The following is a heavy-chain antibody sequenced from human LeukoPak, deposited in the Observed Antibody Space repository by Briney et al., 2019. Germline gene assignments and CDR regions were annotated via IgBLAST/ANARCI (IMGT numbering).Heavy chain of an antibody. D-gene: IGHD6-19*01. CDR1: GFTFTSYG. CDR3: ARLGSGWSFDY. Sequence: GRSLRLSCAASGFTFTSYGIDWVRQAPGKGLEWVAVIWYDGSEKYYADSVKGRFTTSRDQSKNTAYLQMNSLRAEDTAVYYCARLGSGWSFDYWGQGALVTVSS. V-gene: IGHV3-33*01. J-gene: IGHJ4*02. CDR2: IWYDGSEK.